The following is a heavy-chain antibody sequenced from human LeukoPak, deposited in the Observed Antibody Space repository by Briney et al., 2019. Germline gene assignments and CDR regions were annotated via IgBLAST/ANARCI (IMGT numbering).Heavy chain of an antibody. D-gene: IGHD3-10*01. CDR2: IKQDGSEK. Sequence: PGGSLRLSCAASGFTFSSYWMSWVRQAPGEGLEWVANIKQDGSEKYYVDSVKGRFTISRDNAKNSLYLQMNSLRAEDTAVYYCARDWKALLWFGELLSDYYYYGMDVWGQGTTVTVSS. J-gene: IGHJ6*02. CDR3: ARDWKALLWFGELLSDYYYYGMDV. CDR1: GFTFSSYW. V-gene: IGHV3-7*01.